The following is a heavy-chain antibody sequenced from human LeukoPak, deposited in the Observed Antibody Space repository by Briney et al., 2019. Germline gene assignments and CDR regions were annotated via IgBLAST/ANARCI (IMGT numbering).Heavy chain of an antibody. J-gene: IGHJ5*02. CDR1: GFTFNSYA. Sequence: PGGSLRLSCAASGFTFNSYAMIWVRQAPGKGLECVSGISISGGSTYHADSVKGRFTISRDNSKSTLYLQMHSLRVEDTAVYYCAKGRHDIWSGQESWGQGTLVTVSS. CDR2: ISISGGST. V-gene: IGHV3-23*01. CDR3: AKGRHDIWSGQES. D-gene: IGHD3-3*01.